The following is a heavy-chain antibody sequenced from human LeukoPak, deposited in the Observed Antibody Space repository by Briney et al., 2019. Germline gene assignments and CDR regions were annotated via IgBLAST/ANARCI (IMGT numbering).Heavy chain of an antibody. J-gene: IGHJ6*02. V-gene: IGHV3-74*03. Sequence: GGSLRLSCVGSRFTISKYWMHWVRQAPGTGLVWVSRIHPDGSITTYADSVKGRFTISRDNAKNTLYLQMNSLRAEDTAVYYCSRDSLSSCGGDCYSGLDVWGQGTTVTVSS. CDR2: IHPDGSIT. CDR1: RFTISKYW. CDR3: SRDSLSSCGGDCYSGLDV. D-gene: IGHD2-21*02.